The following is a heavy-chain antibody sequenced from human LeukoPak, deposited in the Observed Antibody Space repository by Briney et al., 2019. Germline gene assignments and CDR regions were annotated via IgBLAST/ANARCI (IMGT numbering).Heavy chain of an antibody. D-gene: IGHD2-15*01. Sequence: PSETLSLTCAVYGGSFSGYYWSWIRQPPGKGLEWIGEINHSGSTNYNPSLKSRVTISVDTSKNQFSLKLSSVTAADTAVYYCARGPKGGWPPFYWGQGTLVTVSS. J-gene: IGHJ4*02. V-gene: IGHV4-34*01. CDR1: GGSFSGYY. CDR3: ARGPKGGWPPFY. CDR2: INHSGST.